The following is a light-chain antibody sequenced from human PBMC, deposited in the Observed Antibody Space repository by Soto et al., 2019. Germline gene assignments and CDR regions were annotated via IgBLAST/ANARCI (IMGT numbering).Light chain of an antibody. CDR2: AAS. J-gene: IGKJ1*01. V-gene: IGKV1-17*01. CDR1: HDIKND. Sequence: DLQMTQSPSSLSASVGDRVTITCRASHDIKNDLDWYQQKPGKGPKRLIYAASSLQSGVPSRFSGSGSGTEFTLTISSLQSEDFATYYCLQHNSYSWTFGQGTKVEIK. CDR3: LQHNSYSWT.